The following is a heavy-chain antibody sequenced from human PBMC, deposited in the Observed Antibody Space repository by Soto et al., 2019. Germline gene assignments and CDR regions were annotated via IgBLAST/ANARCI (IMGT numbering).Heavy chain of an antibody. D-gene: IGHD5-12*01. CDR1: GFTFSSYA. CDR2: ISGSGGST. CDR3: AKAGGYASFDY. Sequence: EVQLLESGGGLVQPGGSLRLSCAASGFTFSSYAMSWVRQAPGKGLEWVSAISGSGGSTYYADSVKGRFTISRDNSKNTLFLKINSLRTEDTAVYYCAKAGGYASFDYWGQGTLVTVSS. V-gene: IGHV3-23*01. J-gene: IGHJ4*02.